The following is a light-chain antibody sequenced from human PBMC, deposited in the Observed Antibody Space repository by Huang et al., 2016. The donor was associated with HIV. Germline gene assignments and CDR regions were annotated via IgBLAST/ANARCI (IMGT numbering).Light chain of an antibody. V-gene: IGKV3-11*01. CDR3: QQRSNWPPA. CDR2: DAY. CDR1: QSVSSY. Sequence: EIVLTQSPATLSLSPGTRATLSCRASQSVSSYLAWYQQKPGQAPRLLIYDAYKRATGIPARFSGSGSGTDFTLTISSLEPEDFAVYYCQQRSNWPPAFGQGTRLEMK. J-gene: IGKJ5*01.